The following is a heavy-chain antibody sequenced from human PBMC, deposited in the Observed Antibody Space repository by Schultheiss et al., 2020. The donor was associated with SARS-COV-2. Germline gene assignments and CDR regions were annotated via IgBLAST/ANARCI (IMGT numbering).Heavy chain of an antibody. D-gene: IGHD1-26*01. Sequence: GGSLRLSCKGSGYSFTSYWIGWVRQMPGKGLEWMGIIYPGDSDTRYSPSFQGQVTISADKSISTAYLQLNSLKASDTAMYYCARPGGSYLPFDYWGQGTLVTVSS. CDR1: GYSFTSYW. CDR3: ARPGGSYLPFDY. J-gene: IGHJ4*02. V-gene: IGHV5-51*01. CDR2: IYPGDSDT.